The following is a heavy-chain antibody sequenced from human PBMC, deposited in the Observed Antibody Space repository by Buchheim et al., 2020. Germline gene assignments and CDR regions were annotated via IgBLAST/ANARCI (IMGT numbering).Heavy chain of an antibody. V-gene: IGHV3-7*01. Sequence: EVQLVESGGGLVQPGGSLRLSCAASGFTFSSYWMSWVRQAPGKGLEWVANIKQDGSEKYYVDSVKGRFTISRANAKNSLYLKMNSLRAEDTAVYYCARDSWYYDFWSGYSLFDYWGQGTL. J-gene: IGHJ4*02. CDR3: ARDSWYYDFWSGYSLFDY. CDR2: IKQDGSEK. CDR1: GFTFSSYW. D-gene: IGHD3-3*01.